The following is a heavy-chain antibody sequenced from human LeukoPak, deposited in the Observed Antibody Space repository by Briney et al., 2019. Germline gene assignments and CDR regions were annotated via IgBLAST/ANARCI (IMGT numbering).Heavy chain of an antibody. V-gene: IGHV1-18*01. Sequence: ASVKVSCKASGHTFTSYGISWVRQAPGQGLEWMGWISAYNGNTNYAQKLQGRVTMTTDTSTSTAYMELRSLRSDDTAVYYCAREGLLYYTIFGVVTPYYYYMDVWGKGTTVTVSS. CDR3: AREGLLYYTIFGVVTPYYYYMDV. D-gene: IGHD3-3*01. CDR1: GHTFTSYG. J-gene: IGHJ6*03. CDR2: ISAYNGNT.